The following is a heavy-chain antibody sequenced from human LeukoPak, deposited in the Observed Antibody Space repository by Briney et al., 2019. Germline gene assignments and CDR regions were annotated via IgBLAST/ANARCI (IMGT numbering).Heavy chain of an antibody. Sequence: GASVKVSFMASGYTFTSYGISWVRQAPGQGLEGMGWISAYNGNTNYAQKLQGRVTMTTDTSTSTAYMELRSLRSDDTAVYYCARDHYDYNWFDPWGQGTLVTVSS. D-gene: IGHD3-22*01. CDR1: GYTFTSYG. CDR2: ISAYNGNT. V-gene: IGHV1-18*01. CDR3: ARDHYDYNWFDP. J-gene: IGHJ5*02.